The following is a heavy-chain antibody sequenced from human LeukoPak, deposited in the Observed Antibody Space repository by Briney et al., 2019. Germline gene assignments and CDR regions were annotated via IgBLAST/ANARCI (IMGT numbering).Heavy chain of an antibody. V-gene: IGHV3-23*01. Sequence: PGGSLRLSCAASGFTFSDYAMFWVRQAPGKGLEWVTGTSGSGVNTYYADSVKGRFTISRDNSKNTLYLQMNSLRAEDTAVYYCARATQYQAEYYYGSGACLDYWGQGTLVTVSS. CDR1: GFTFSDYA. CDR2: TSGSGVNT. J-gene: IGHJ4*02. CDR3: ARATQYQAEYYYGSGACLDY. D-gene: IGHD3-10*01.